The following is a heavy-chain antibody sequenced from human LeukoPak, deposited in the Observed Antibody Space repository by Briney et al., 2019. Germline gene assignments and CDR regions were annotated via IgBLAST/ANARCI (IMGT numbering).Heavy chain of an antibody. CDR1: GLTFDDYG. D-gene: IGHD3-10*01. CDR3: ARAGDYYYYMDV. V-gene: IGHV3-20*04. J-gene: IGHJ6*03. Sequence: GGSLRLSCAASGLTFDDYGMSWVRQAPGKGLEWVSGINWNGGSTGYADSVKGRFTISRDNAKNSLYLQMNSLRAEDTALYYCARAGDYYYYMDVWGKGTTVTVSS. CDR2: INWNGGST.